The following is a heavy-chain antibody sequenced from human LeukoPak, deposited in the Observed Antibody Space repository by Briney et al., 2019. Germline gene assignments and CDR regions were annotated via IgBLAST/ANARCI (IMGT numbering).Heavy chain of an antibody. J-gene: IGHJ5*02. CDR2: INYGGHT. CDR3: ARTHFDSLGWFDP. D-gene: IGHD3-9*01. CDR1: GGSMRRNSFY. Sequence: PSETLSLTCTVSGGSMRRNSFYWGWIRQPPGKGLEWIGNINYGGHTYFNPSVKSRVTLSVDVSKNRFSLNLTSVTAADTALYFCARTHFDSLGWFDPWGQGIQVIVSS. V-gene: IGHV4-39*07.